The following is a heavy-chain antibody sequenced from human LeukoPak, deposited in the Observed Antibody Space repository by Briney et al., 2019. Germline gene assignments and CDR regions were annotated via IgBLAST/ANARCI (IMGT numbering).Heavy chain of an antibody. J-gene: IGHJ4*02. Sequence: SETLSLTCTVSGGSISSYYWSWIRQPPGKGPEWIGYIYYSGSTNYNPSLKSRVTISVDTSKNQFSLKLSSVTAADTAVYYCARVDGYNYPIDYWGQGTLVTVSS. CDR1: GGSISSYY. CDR3: ARVDGYNYPIDY. D-gene: IGHD5-24*01. CDR2: IYYSGST. V-gene: IGHV4-59*01.